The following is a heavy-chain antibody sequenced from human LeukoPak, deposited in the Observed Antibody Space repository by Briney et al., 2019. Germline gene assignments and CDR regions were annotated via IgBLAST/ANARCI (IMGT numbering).Heavy chain of an antibody. CDR2: IIPIFGTA. V-gene: IGHV1-69*13. Sequence: SVTVSCKASGGTFSSYAISWVRQAPGQGLEWMGGIIPIFGTANYAQKFQGRVTITADESTSTAYMELSSLRSEDTAVYYCARYVTMVRGVIPFDPWGQGTLVTVSS. D-gene: IGHD3-10*01. J-gene: IGHJ5*02. CDR3: ARYVTMVRGVIPFDP. CDR1: GGTFSSYA.